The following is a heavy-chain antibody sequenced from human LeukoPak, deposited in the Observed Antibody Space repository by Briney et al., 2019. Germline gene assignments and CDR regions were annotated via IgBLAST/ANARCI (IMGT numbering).Heavy chain of an antibody. CDR2: INHSGST. CDR1: GGSFSGYY. V-gene: IGHV4-34*01. Sequence: SETLSLTCAVYGGSFSGYYWSWIRQPPGKGLEWIGEINHSGSTNYNPSLKSRVTISVDTSKNQFSLKLSSVTAADTAVYYCARGGGGYSYGYRIVYWGQGTLVTVSS. J-gene: IGHJ4*02. CDR3: ARGGGGYSYGYRIVY. D-gene: IGHD5-18*01.